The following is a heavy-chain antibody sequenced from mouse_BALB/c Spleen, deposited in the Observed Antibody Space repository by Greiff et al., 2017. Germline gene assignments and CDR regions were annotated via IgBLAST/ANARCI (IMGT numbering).Heavy chain of an antibody. CDR3: ARNDGYYSFDV. D-gene: IGHD2-3*01. J-gene: IGHJ1*01. CDR1: GFSLTGYG. CDR2: IWGDGST. Sequence: VMLVESGPGLVAPSQTLSITCTVSGFSLTGYGVNWVRQPPGKGLEWLGMIWGDGSTDYNSALKSRLSISKDNSKSQVFLKMNSLQTDDTARYYCARNDGYYSFDVWGAGTTVTVSS. V-gene: IGHV2-6-7*01.